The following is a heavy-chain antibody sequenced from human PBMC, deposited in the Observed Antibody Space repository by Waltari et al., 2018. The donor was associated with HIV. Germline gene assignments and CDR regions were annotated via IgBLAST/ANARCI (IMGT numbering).Heavy chain of an antibody. V-gene: IGHV4-59*01. J-gene: IGHJ4*02. CDR1: GDSINTYY. CDR3: ARDADGLDY. CDR2: IYYSGST. Sequence: VHLQESGPGLVKPEETLSLTCTVSGDSINTYYWSWIRQPPGKGLEWIGHIYYSGSTKYNPSLTSRVRISVDTSKKQISLKVKSVTTADTAMYYCARDADGLDYWGQGTLVTVSS.